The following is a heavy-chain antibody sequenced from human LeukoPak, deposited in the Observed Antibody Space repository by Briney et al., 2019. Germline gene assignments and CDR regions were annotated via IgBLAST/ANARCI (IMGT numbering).Heavy chain of an antibody. CDR3: ARDTFYSSGVYGLDV. V-gene: IGHV3-33*01. J-gene: IGHJ6*02. D-gene: IGHD3-22*01. CDR1: GFIFSSYG. CDR2: IYYDGSNK. Sequence: GGSLRLSCAASGFIFSSYGMRWVRQAPGKGLEWVAVIYYDGSNKYYADSVRGRFTISRDNSKNTLFLQMSSLRAEDTAVYYCARDTFYSSGVYGLDVWGQGTTVTVSS.